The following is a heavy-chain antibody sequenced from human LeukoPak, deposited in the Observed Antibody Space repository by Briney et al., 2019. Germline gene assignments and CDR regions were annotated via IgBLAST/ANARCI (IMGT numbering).Heavy chain of an antibody. J-gene: IGHJ6*02. CDR2: ISYDGSNK. CDR3: AKDLAAGDVVVPAAMPKDVRYYGMDV. CDR1: GFTFSSYG. Sequence: GGSLRLSCAASGFTFSSYGMHWVRQAPGKGLEWVAVISYDGSNKYYADSVKGRFTISRDNSKNTLYLQMNSLRAEDTAVYYCAKDLAAGDVVVPAAMPKDVRYYGMDVWGQGTTVTVSS. D-gene: IGHD2-2*01. V-gene: IGHV3-30*18.